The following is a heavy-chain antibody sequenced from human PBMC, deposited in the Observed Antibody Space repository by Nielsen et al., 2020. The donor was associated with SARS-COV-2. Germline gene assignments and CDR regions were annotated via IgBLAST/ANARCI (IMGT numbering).Heavy chain of an antibody. Sequence: GESLKISCAASGFTFANYGIHWVRQAPGKGLEWVSYISGGSATIYYADSVKGRFTISRDNVKNSLYLQLSSLSAEDTAVYYCARSPFHRSSWYGMDVWGQGTTVTVSS. J-gene: IGHJ6*02. D-gene: IGHD6-13*01. CDR3: ARSPFHRSSWYGMDV. CDR2: ISGGSATI. CDR1: GFTFANYG. V-gene: IGHV3-48*01.